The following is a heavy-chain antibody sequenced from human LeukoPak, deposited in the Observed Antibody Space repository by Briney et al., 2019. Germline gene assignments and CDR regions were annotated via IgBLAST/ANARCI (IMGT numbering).Heavy chain of an antibody. CDR3: AKDRPDFWSGYCDY. CDR2: ISGSGGST. V-gene: IGHV3-23*01. Sequence: GGSLRLSCAASGFTFSSYAMSWVRQAPGKGLEWVSAISGSGGSTYYADSVKGRFTISRDNPKNTLYPQMNSLRAEDTAVYYCAKDRPDFWSGYCDYWGQGTLVTVSS. D-gene: IGHD3-3*01. J-gene: IGHJ4*02. CDR1: GFTFSSYA.